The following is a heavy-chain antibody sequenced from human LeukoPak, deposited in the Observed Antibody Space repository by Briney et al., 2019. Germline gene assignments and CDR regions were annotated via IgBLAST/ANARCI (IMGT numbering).Heavy chain of an antibody. CDR2: IIPIFGTA. J-gene: IGHJ5*02. CDR1: GGTFSSYA. CDR3: ARQTTVTTGFDP. V-gene: IGHV1-69*05. D-gene: IGHD4-11*01. Sequence: ASVKVSCKASGGTFSSYAISWVPQAPGQGLEWMGRIIPIFGTANYAQKFQGRVTITTDESTSTAYMELSSLRSEDTAVYYCARQTTVTTGFDPWGQGTLVTVSS.